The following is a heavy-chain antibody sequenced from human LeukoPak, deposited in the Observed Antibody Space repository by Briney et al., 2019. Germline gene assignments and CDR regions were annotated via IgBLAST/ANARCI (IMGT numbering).Heavy chain of an antibody. Sequence: GSLRLSCAASEFTFSTYHMHWVRQAPGKGLEWVSSLSSSSSSFIYYADSVKGRFTISRDNAKNSLYLQMNSLRAEDTAVYYCARGTYWSPLDFDYWGQGTLVTVSS. CDR3: ARGTYWSPLDFDY. J-gene: IGHJ4*02. CDR2: LSSSSSSFI. CDR1: EFTFSTYH. V-gene: IGHV3-21*01. D-gene: IGHD1-1*01.